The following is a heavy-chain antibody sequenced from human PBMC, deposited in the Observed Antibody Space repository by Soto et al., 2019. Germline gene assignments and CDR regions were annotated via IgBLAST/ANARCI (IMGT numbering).Heavy chain of an antibody. CDR1: GYTFSNYD. CDR3: ARGGFGTGSYFNY. J-gene: IGHJ4*02. CDR2: MNPDSGNT. V-gene: IGHV1-8*01. Sequence: QVQLVHSGAEVRRPGASVKVSCRASGYTFSNYDINWVRQATGQGLEWMGWMNPDSGNTGYAQKFQGRVTMTRDTSISTAYREVSSLRSEDTAVYYCARGGFGTGSYFNYWGQGTLVIVSS. D-gene: IGHD3-10*01.